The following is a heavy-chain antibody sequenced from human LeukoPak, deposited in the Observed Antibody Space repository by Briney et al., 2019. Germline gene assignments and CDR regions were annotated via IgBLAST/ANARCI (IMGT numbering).Heavy chain of an antibody. CDR2: TYGSGSA. CDR1: GGSISDYY. V-gene: IGHV4-59*01. D-gene: IGHD2/OR15-2a*01. Sequence: PSETLSLTCTVSGGSISDYYWSWIRQPPEKGLEWIGYTYGSGSANYNLPLKSRVTISVDTSKNQVSLTVNSVTTADTAVYYCARVLSRMGVDDGFDIWGQGTMVTVSS. J-gene: IGHJ3*02. CDR3: ARVLSRMGVDDGFDI.